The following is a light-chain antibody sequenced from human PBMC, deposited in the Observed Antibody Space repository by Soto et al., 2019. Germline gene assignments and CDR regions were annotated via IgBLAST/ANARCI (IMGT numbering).Light chain of an antibody. Sequence: QSALTQPASVSGSPGQSITISCTGTSSDVGAYNLVSWYQQHPGRAPKLFIFDVSARPSGVSDRFSGSKSGNTASLTISGLQAEDEASYYCSSYTNTSTLVFGGGTKLTVL. V-gene: IGLV2-14*02. CDR2: DVS. CDR3: SSYTNTSTLV. CDR1: SSDVGAYNL. J-gene: IGLJ3*02.